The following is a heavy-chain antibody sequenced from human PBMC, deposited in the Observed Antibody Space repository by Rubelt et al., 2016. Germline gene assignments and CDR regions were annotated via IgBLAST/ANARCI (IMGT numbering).Heavy chain of an antibody. J-gene: IGHJ4*02. CDR2: IYYSGST. CDR1: GGSISSGGYY. V-gene: IGHV4-31*03. Sequence: QVQLQESGPGLVKPSQTLSLTCTVSGGSISSGGYYWSWIRQYPGKGLEWIGYIYYSGSTYYDPSLKSRITISVDKSKNQFSLRLPSVTAADTAVYYGARVNRYYFDYWGQGTLVTVSS. CDR3: ARVNRYYFDY.